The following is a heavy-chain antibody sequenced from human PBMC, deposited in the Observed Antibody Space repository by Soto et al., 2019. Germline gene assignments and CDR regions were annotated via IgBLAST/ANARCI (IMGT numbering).Heavy chain of an antibody. V-gene: IGHV3-66*01. Sequence: GGSLRLSWAASGFDAVVNFRTWVRQAPGKGLEWVSAINNAYSTFYADSVKGRFTISRDNSKNTVYLQMNSLRVEDTAMYYCGRKTYYTVWAVGGKGPAVP. CDR1: GFDAVVNF. J-gene: IGHJ6*03. CDR3: GRKTYYTVWAV. D-gene: IGHD3-16*01. CDR2: INNAYST.